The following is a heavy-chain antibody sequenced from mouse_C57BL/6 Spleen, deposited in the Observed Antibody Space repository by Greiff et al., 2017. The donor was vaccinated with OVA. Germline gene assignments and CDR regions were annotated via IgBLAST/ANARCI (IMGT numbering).Heavy chain of an antibody. CDR2: IYPADGET. J-gene: IGHJ3*01. D-gene: IGHD1-1*01. CDR1: GFNFTDYY. V-gene: IGHV14-2*01. Sequence: EVQLQQSGAELVKPGASVKLSCTASGFNFTDYYMHWVKQRTEQGLEWIGRIYPADGETHYAPKFQGKATITADTSSNTAYLQLSSLTSEDTAVYYCASGEGLTTGVAAGWGKGTLVTVSA. CDR3: ASGEGLTTGVAAG.